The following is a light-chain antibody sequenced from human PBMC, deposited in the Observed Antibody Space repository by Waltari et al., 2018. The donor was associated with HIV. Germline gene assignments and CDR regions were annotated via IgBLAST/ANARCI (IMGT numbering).Light chain of an antibody. J-gene: IGLJ2*01. V-gene: IGLV2-23*01. CDR1: SSDIGNYNL. CDR3: SSYGGSRNWL. Sequence: QSALTQPASVSGSPGQSITISCTGTSSDIGNYNLVSWYQKHPGKAPKLIIYEAIKRPSGVSDRISGSKSANTASLTISGLQAEDEADYYCSSYGGSRNWLFGGGTKLTVL. CDR2: EAI.